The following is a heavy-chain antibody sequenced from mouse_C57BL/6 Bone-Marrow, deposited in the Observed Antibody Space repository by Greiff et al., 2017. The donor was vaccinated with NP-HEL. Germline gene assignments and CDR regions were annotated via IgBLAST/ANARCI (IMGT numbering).Heavy chain of an antibody. CDR3: ARELRRGYAMDY. V-gene: IGHV3-6*01. Sequence: EVQLVESGPGLVKPSQSLSLTCSVTGYSITSGYYWNWIRQFPGNKLEWMGYISYDGSNNYNPSLKNRISITRDTSKNQFFLKLNSVTTEDTATYYCARELRRGYAMDYWGQGTSVTVSS. J-gene: IGHJ4*01. D-gene: IGHD2-4*01. CDR2: ISYDGSN. CDR1: GYSITSGYY.